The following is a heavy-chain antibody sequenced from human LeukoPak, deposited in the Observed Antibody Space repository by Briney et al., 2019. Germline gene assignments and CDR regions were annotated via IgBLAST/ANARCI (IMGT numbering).Heavy chain of an antibody. V-gene: IGHV3-48*02. CDR1: GFTFSGYS. Sequence: PGGSLRLSCAASGFTFSGYSMNWVRQAPGKGWEGVSYNSPSTSSIYYADSVKGRFNISRDNAKNSLYHQMNSLRDEDTAVYYCARAAYSSGPDYWGQGTLVTVSS. J-gene: IGHJ4*02. D-gene: IGHD6-19*01. CDR2: NSPSTSSI. CDR3: ARAAYSSGPDY.